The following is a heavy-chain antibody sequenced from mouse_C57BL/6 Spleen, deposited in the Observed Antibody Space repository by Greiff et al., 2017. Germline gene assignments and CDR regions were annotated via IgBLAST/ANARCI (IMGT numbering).Heavy chain of an antibody. J-gene: IGHJ4*01. V-gene: IGHV3-6*01. CDR3: ARERLTTVVATEAMDY. CDR2: ISYDGSN. CDR1: GYSITSGYY. D-gene: IGHD1-1*01. Sequence: VQLKESGPGLVKPSQSLSLTCSVTGYSITSGYYWNWIRQFPGNKLEWMGYISYDGSNNYNPSLKNRISITRDTSKNQFFLKLNSVTTEDTATDYCARERLTTVVATEAMDYWGQGTSVTVSS.